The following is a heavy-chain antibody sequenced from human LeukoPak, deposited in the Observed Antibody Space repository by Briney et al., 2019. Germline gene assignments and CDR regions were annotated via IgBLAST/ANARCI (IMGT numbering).Heavy chain of an antibody. CDR3: ARRGEYCSGGSCQVAFDI. Sequence: SETLSLTCAVYGGSFSGYYWSWIRQPPGKGLEWIGSIYYSGHTYYNPSLKSRVTISVDTSKNQFSLRLSSVTAADTAVYYCARRGEYCSGGSCQVAFDIWGQGTMVTVSS. V-gene: IGHV4-34*01. CDR2: IYYSGHT. D-gene: IGHD2-15*01. CDR1: GGSFSGYY. J-gene: IGHJ3*02.